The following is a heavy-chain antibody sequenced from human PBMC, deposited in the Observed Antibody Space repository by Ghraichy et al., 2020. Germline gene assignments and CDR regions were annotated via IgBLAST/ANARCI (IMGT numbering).Heavy chain of an antibody. D-gene: IGHD6-13*01. CDR2: ISAYNGNT. Sequence: ASVKVSCKASGYTFTSYGISWVRQAPGQGLEWMGWISAYNGNTNYAQKLQGRVTMTTDTSTSTAYMELRSLRSDDTAVYYCARVGSLDSSSWYPSGTDVWGQGTTVTVSS. J-gene: IGHJ6*02. CDR1: GYTFTSYG. CDR3: ARVGSLDSSSWYPSGTDV. V-gene: IGHV1-18*04.